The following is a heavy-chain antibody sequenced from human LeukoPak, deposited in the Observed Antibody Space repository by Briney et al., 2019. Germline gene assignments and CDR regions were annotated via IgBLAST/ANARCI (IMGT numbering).Heavy chain of an antibody. D-gene: IGHD1-26*01. V-gene: IGHV3-21*01. CDR3: ARNQWEPTWYYYYMDV. Sequence: PGGSLRLSCAASGFTFSSYSMNWVRQAPGKGLEWVSSISSSSSYIYYADSVKGRFTISRDNAKNSLYLQMNSLRAEDTAVYYCARNQWEPTWYYYYMDVWGKGTTVTVSS. CDR1: GFTFSSYS. J-gene: IGHJ6*03. CDR2: ISSSSSYI.